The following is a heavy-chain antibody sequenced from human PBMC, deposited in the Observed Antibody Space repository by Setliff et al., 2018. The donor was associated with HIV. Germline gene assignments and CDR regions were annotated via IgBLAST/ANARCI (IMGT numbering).Heavy chain of an antibody. CDR3: ARSGNILTDYSYYSYFMDV. CDR2: INHSGNT. CDR1: GGSFSGYY. D-gene: IGHD3-9*01. J-gene: IGHJ6*03. V-gene: IGHV4-34*01. Sequence: SETLSLTCAVYGGSFSGYYWTWIRQPPGKGLEWIGEINHSGNTNYNPSLKSRVTMSVDTSKNQFSLQLTSVTAADTAVYYCARSGNILTDYSYYSYFMDVWGGGTTVTVSS.